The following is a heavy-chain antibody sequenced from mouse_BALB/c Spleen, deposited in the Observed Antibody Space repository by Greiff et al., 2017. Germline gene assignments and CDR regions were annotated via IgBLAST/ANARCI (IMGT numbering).Heavy chain of an antibody. D-gene: IGHD2-1*01. CDR3: AREEVYNWFAY. Sequence: EVKLEESGGGLVKPGGSLKLSCAASGFTFSSYAMAWVRQTPEKRLEWVASISSGGSTYYPDSVKGRFTISRDNARNILYLQMSSLRSEDTAMYYCAREEVYNWFAYWGQGTLVTVSA. J-gene: IGHJ3*01. CDR2: ISSGGST. CDR1: GFTFSSYA. V-gene: IGHV5-6-5*01.